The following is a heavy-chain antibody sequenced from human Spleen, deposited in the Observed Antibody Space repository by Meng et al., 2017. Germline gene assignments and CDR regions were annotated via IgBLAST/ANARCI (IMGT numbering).Heavy chain of an antibody. Sequence: QVRLQQWGEGLLKPSGTLSLTCVVSGGSFSDYYWSWIRQPPGKGLEWIGEINHSGSTNYNPSLESRATISVDTSQNNLSLKLSSVTAADSAVYYCARGPTTMAHDFDYWGQGTLVTVSS. J-gene: IGHJ4*02. CDR3: ARGPTTMAHDFDY. D-gene: IGHD4-11*01. CDR2: INHSGST. V-gene: IGHV4-34*01. CDR1: GGSFSDYY.